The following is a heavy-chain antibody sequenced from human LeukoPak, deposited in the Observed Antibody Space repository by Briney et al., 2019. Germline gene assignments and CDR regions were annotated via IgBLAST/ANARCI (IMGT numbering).Heavy chain of an antibody. Sequence: ASVKVSCKASGYTFTGYYMHWVRQAPGQGLEWMGWINPNSGGTNYAQKFQGRVTMTRDTSISTAYMELSRLRSDDTAVYYCARTTDYGDYCDAFDIWGQGTMVTVSS. V-gene: IGHV1-2*02. CDR2: INPNSGGT. D-gene: IGHD4-17*01. CDR3: ARTTDYGDYCDAFDI. CDR1: GYTFTGYY. J-gene: IGHJ3*02.